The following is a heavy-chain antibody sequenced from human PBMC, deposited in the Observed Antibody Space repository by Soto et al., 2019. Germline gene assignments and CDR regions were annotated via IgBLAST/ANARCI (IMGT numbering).Heavy chain of an antibody. CDR2: IPYDGSNK. V-gene: IGHV3-30*18. D-gene: IGHD6-13*01. CDR1: GFTFSSYG. CDR3: AKDGSSWYIYYGMDV. Sequence: GGSLRLSCAASGFTFSSYGMHWVRQAPGKGLEWVAVIPYDGSNKYYADSVKGRFTISRDNSKNTLYLQMNSLRAEDTAVYYCAKDGSSWYIYYGMDVWGQGTTVTVSS. J-gene: IGHJ6*02.